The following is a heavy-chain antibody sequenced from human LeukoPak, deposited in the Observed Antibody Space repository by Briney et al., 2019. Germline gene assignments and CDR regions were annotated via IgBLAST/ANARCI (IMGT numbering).Heavy chain of an antibody. Sequence: GGSLRLSCAASGFTFSSYWMSWVRQAPGKWLEWVANINQDGSEKNYVDSVKGRFTISRDNAKNSLYLQMNSLRAEDTAVYYCAREALGVYYDSSGYYLHWGQGTLVTVSP. CDR1: GFTFSSYW. J-gene: IGHJ4*02. CDR3: AREALGVYYDSSGYYLH. CDR2: INQDGSEK. V-gene: IGHV3-7*01. D-gene: IGHD3-22*01.